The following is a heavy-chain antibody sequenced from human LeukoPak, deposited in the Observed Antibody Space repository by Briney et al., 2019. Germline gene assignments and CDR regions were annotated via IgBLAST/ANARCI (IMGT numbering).Heavy chain of an antibody. Sequence: AGGSLRLLCAASGFTFSSYSLIWVREAPGKGLEGVSSISSISTYIYYADSVKGRFTISRDNSKNSLYLQMNSLRAEDTAVYYYARDPYSGLFDYWGQGTLVTVSS. CDR1: GFTFSSYS. D-gene: IGHD4-11*01. CDR3: ARDPYSGLFDY. CDR2: ISSISTYI. V-gene: IGHV3-21*01. J-gene: IGHJ4*02.